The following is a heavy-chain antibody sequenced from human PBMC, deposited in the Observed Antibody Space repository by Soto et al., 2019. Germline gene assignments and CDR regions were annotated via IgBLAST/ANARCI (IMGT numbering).Heavy chain of an antibody. Sequence: EVQLVESGGGLVQPGGSLRLSCAASGFTFSSYWMSWVRQAPGKGLEWVANIKQDGSEKYYVDSVKGRFTISRDNAKNSLYLQMNSLRAEDTAVYYCARGVKQWLVPGDAFDIWGQGTMVTVSS. J-gene: IGHJ3*02. D-gene: IGHD6-19*01. CDR3: ARGVKQWLVPGDAFDI. CDR1: GFTFSSYW. CDR2: IKQDGSEK. V-gene: IGHV3-7*01.